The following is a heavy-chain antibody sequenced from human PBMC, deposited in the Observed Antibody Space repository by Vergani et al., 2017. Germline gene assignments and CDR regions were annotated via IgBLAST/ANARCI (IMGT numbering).Heavy chain of an antibody. V-gene: IGHV4-38-2*01. CDR3: VRTVALWFGETKDGGWFDP. Sequence: QVQLLESGPGLLKPSEPLSLTCPVPGYSITSGYYWGWIRQPPGRGLEWVGSIYHTGSAYYNPSLKSRVTVSVDTSMNQVSLKLNSVTAADTAVYYCVRTVALWFGETKDGGWFDPWGQGTLVTVTS. J-gene: IGHJ5*02. D-gene: IGHD3-10*01. CDR1: GYSITSGYY. CDR2: IYHTGSA.